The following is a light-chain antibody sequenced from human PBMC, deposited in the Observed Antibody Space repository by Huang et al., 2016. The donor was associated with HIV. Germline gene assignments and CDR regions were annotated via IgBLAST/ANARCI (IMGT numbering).Light chain of an antibody. CDR1: QSVSSRH. V-gene: IGKV3-20*01. J-gene: IGKJ1*01. CDR2: GAS. CDR3: QQYGTSTST. Sequence: EIVLTQSPGTLSLSPGERATLSCRASQSVSSRHLAWYQQKAGQSPRLLIYGASSRASGTPNRCSGSGSGTDFTLTISRLDPEDFAVYYCQQYGTSTSTFGQGTRVEVK.